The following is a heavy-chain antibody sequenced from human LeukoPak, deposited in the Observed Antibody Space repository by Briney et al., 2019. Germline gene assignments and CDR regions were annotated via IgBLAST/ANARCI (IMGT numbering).Heavy chain of an antibody. CDR3: ASEGPGLIFFDY. V-gene: IGHV3-20*04. CDR2: INWNGGST. CDR1: GFTFDDYG. J-gene: IGHJ4*02. Sequence: GGSLRLSCAASGFTFDDYGMSWVRQAPGKGLEWVSGINWNGGSTGYADSVKGRFTISRDNAKNSLYLQMNSLRAEDTAVYYCASEGPGLIFFDYWGQGTLVTVSS.